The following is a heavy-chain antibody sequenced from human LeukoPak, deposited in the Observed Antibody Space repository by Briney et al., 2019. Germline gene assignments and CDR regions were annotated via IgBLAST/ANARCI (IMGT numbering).Heavy chain of an antibody. D-gene: IGHD6-19*01. CDR1: GYTSTGYY. CDR2: INPNSGGT. Sequence: ASVKVSCKASGYTSTGYYMHWVRQAPGQGLEWMGWINPNSGGTNYAQKFQGRVTMTRDTSISTAYMELSRLRSDDTAVYYCARAKGVAVAGTWWLSNYFDYWGQGTLVTVSS. V-gene: IGHV1-2*02. J-gene: IGHJ4*02. CDR3: ARAKGVAVAGTWWLSNYFDY.